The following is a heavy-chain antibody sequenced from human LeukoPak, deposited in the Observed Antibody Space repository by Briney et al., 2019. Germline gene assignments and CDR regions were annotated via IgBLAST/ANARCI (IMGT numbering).Heavy chain of an antibody. CDR2: IGASGSST. CDR3: ARGLSSVNDAFDI. V-gene: IGHV3-23*01. Sequence: PGGSLRLSCAASEFVFSSYAMNWVRQAPGKGLEWVSCIGASGSSTYYADSVKGPFTISRDNSKTTLYLQMNSLRGEHTAVYYCARGLSSVNDAFDIWGQGTMVTVSS. J-gene: IGHJ3*02. D-gene: IGHD3-10*01. CDR1: EFVFSSYA.